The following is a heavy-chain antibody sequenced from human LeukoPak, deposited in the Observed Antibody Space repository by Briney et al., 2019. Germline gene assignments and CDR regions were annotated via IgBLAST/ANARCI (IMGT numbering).Heavy chain of an antibody. J-gene: IGHJ3*02. D-gene: IGHD3-10*01. CDR2: INAGNGNT. V-gene: IGHV1-3*01. Sequence: GASVKVSCKASGYTFTSYAMHWVRQAPGQRLEWMGWINAGNGNTKYSQKFQGRVTITRDTSASTAYMELSSLRSEDTAVYYCARVLRSSRPAAFDIWGQGTMVTVSS. CDR3: ARVLRSSRPAAFDI. CDR1: GYTFTSYA.